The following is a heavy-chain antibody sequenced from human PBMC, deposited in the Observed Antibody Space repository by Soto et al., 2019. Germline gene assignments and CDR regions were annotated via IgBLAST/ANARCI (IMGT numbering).Heavy chain of an antibody. J-gene: IGHJ4*02. V-gene: IGHV4-34*01. CDR1: GGSFSGYY. Sequence: QVQLQQLGAGLLKPSETLSLTCAVYGGSFSGYYWSWIRQPPGKGLEWIGEINHSGSTNYNPSLKSRVTISVDTSKNQFSLKLSSVTAADTAVYYCARGGRSGSSQLLDYWGQGTLVTVSS. D-gene: IGHD1-26*01. CDR3: ARGGRSGSSQLLDY. CDR2: INHSGST.